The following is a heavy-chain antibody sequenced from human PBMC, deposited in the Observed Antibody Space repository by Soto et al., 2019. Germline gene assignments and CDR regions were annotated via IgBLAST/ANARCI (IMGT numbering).Heavy chain of an antibody. V-gene: IGHV3-30*03. D-gene: IGHD2-21*02. J-gene: IGHJ4*02. CDR1: GFTFSSYG. CDR2: ISYDGSNK. CDR3: ATSGPADENCGGDCYPRD. Sequence: QVPLVESGGGVVQPGRSLRLSCAASGFTFSSYGMHWVRQAPGKGLEWVAVISYDGSNKYYADSVKGRFTISRDNSKNTLYLQMNSLRAEDTAVYYCATSGPADENCGGDCYPRDWGQGTLVTVSS.